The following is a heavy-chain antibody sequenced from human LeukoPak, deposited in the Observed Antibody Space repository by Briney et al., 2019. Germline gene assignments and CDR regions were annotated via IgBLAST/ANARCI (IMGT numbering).Heavy chain of an antibody. Sequence: GGSLRLSCAASGFTFSSYSMNWVRQAPGKGLEWVANVKQDQSQRWYVDSVKGRFTISRDNAKNSMYLQMNSLRVEDTAVYYCAREFGPDYWGQGTLVVVSS. V-gene: IGHV3-7*01. CDR1: GFTFSSYS. J-gene: IGHJ4*02. CDR2: VKQDQSQR. CDR3: AREFGPDY. D-gene: IGHD3-10*01.